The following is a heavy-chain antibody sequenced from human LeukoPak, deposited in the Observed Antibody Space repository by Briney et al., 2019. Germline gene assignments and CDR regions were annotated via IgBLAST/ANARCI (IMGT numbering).Heavy chain of an antibody. D-gene: IGHD3-16*02. CDR1: GGSISSYY. CDR2: IYYSGST. J-gene: IGHJ4*02. V-gene: IGHV4-59*01. Sequence: SETLSLTCTVSGGSISSYYWSWIRQPPGKGLEWIGYIYYSGSTNYNPSLKSRVTISVDTSKNQFSLKLSSVTAADTAVYYCGRVGRLGELSLYPDYWGQGTLVTVSS. CDR3: GRVGRLGELSLYPDY.